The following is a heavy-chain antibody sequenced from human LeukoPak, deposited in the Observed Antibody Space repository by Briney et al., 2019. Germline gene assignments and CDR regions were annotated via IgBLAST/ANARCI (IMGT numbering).Heavy chain of an antibody. J-gene: IGHJ4*02. Sequence: SETLSLTCTVSGGSINSRNFYWGWIRQPPGKGLEWIGNIFYSGSTNYNPSLKSRVTISVDTSKNQFSLKLSSVTAADTAVYYCARGSNDILFDYWGQGTLVTVSS. D-gene: IGHD3-9*01. CDR3: ARGSNDILFDY. CDR1: GGSINSRNFY. V-gene: IGHV4-39*07. CDR2: IFYSGST.